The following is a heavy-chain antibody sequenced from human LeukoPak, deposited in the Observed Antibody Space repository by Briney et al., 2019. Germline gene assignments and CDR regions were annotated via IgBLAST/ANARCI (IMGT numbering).Heavy chain of an antibody. CDR3: ARRVHFVDTAYFDY. CDR2: IYYSGST. V-gene: IGHV4-39*01. Sequence: PSETLSLTCTVSGGSISSSSYYWGWIRQPPGKGLEWIGSIYYSGSTYYNPSLKSRVTISVDTSKNQFSLKLSSVTAADTAVYYCARRVHFVDTAYFDYWGQGTLVTVSS. J-gene: IGHJ4*02. D-gene: IGHD5-18*01. CDR1: GGSISSSSYY.